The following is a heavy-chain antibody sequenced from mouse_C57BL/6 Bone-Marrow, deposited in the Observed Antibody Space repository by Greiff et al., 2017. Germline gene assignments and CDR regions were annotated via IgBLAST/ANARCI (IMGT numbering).Heavy chain of an antibody. J-gene: IGHJ4*01. D-gene: IGHD2-4*01. CDR2: IDPSDSYT. CDR1: GYTFTSYW. CDR3: ARTGYYDYFYAMDY. Sequence: QVQLQQPGAELVMPGASVKLSCKASGYTFTSYWMHWVKQRPGQGLEWIGEIDPSDSYTNYHQKFKGKSTLTVDKSSSTAYMQLSSLTSEDSAVYDCARTGYYDYFYAMDYGGQGTSVTVSS. V-gene: IGHV1-69*01.